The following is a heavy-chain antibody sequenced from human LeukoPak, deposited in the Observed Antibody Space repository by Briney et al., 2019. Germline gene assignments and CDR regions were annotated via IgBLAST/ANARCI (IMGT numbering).Heavy chain of an antibody. CDR2: INSDGSST. V-gene: IGHV3-74*01. J-gene: IGHJ6*02. Sequence: GGSLRLSCAASGFTFSSYWMHWVRQAPGKGLVWVSRINSDGSSTSYADSVKGRFTISRDNAKNTLYLQMNSLRAEDTAVYYCARDGSAAGGVIWYGMDVWGQGTTVTVSS. D-gene: IGHD3-10*01. CDR3: ARDGSAAGGVIWYGMDV. CDR1: GFTFSSYW.